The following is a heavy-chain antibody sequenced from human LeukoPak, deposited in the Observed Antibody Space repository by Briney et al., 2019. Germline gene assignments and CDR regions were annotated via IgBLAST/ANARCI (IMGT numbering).Heavy chain of an antibody. CDR1: GYTFSTYG. CDR3: AKEGGGSIWYFDL. CDR2: ISAYNGNT. D-gene: IGHD6-25*01. V-gene: IGHV1-18*01. J-gene: IGHJ2*01. Sequence: RASVKVSCKASGYTFSTYGISWVRQAPGQGLEWMGWISAYNGNTLYAQKFQDRVTMTTDTSTSTAYMELRSLRFDDTAMYYCAKEGGGSIWYFDLWGRGTLVTVSS.